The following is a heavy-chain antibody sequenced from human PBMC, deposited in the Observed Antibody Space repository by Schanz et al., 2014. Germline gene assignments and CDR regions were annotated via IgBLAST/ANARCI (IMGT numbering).Heavy chain of an antibody. D-gene: IGHD2-2*01. J-gene: IGHJ4*01. V-gene: IGHV4-59*12. CDR2: ISYNGGA. Sequence: QVQLQESGPGLVKPSETLSLTCTVSGGSISNYYWSWIRQPPGKGLEWIGEISYNGGANNQSLQGRVTISGDTSKKEVSLTLSSVTAADTAVYYCARGEWSTSQFDYWGHGTLVTVSS. CDR1: GGSISNYY. CDR3: ARGEWSTSQFDY.